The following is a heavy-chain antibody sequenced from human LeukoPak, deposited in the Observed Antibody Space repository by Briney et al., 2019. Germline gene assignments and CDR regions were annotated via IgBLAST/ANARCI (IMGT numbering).Heavy chain of an antibody. CDR3: ARGYSGSGSPY. J-gene: IGHJ4*02. D-gene: IGHD3-10*01. CDR1: GFTFSSYW. V-gene: IGHV3-74*01. CDR2: INSDGSGT. Sequence: GGSLRPSCAASGFTFSSYWMYWVRQAPGKGLVWVSRINSDGSGTSYADSVKGRFTISRDNTKNTMFLQMNSLRAEDTAVYYCARGYSGSGSPYWGQGTLVTVSS.